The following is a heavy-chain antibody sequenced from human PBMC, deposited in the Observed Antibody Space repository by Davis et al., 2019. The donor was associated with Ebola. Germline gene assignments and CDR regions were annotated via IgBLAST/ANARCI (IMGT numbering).Heavy chain of an antibody. CDR3: ARKRGTTVTTDNWFDP. V-gene: IGHV1-18*01. J-gene: IGHJ5*02. Sequence: ASVKVSCKASGYTLTSYGISWVRQAPGQGLEWMGWISAYNGNTNYAQKLQGRVTMTTDTSTSTAYMELRSLRSDDTAVYYCARKRGTTVTTDNWFDPWGQGTLVTVSS. D-gene: IGHD4-17*01. CDR1: GYTLTSYG. CDR2: ISAYNGNT.